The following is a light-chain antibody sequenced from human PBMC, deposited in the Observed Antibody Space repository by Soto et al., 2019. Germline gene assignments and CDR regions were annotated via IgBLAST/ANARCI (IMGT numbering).Light chain of an antibody. J-gene: IGLJ1*01. V-gene: IGLV1-44*01. Sequence: QSVLTQPPSASGTPGQRVTISCSGSSSNIGGNTVNWYQQLPGTAPKLLIHSSNQRPSGVPDRFSGSKSGTSASLAISGLQSEDEADYFCQSYDHSLGGSGVFGTGTKVTVL. CDR3: QSYDHSLGGSGV. CDR1: SSNIGGNT. CDR2: SSN.